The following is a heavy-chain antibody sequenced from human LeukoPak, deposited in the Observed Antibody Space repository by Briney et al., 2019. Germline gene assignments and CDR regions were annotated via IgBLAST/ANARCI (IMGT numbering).Heavy chain of an antibody. Sequence: SQTLSLTCAISGDSVSSNSAAWNWIRQSPSRGLEWLGRTYYRSKWYYDYAVAVKSRISINPDTSKNQFSLQLSSVTAADTAVYYCARGLRLRWSPYHYWGQGTLVTVSS. CDR1: GDSVSSNSAA. CDR2: TYYRSKWYY. V-gene: IGHV6-1*01. D-gene: IGHD4-23*01. J-gene: IGHJ4*02. CDR3: ARGLRLRWSPYHY.